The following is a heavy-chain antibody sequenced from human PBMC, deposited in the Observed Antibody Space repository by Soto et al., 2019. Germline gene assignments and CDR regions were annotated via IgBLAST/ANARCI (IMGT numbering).Heavy chain of an antibody. V-gene: IGHV4-59*12. CDR3: ARGETYYDILTGFQLYGMDV. Sequence: SETLSLTCTVSGGSISSYYWSWIRQPPGKGLEWIGYIYYSGSTNYNPSLKSRVTISVDTSKNQFSLKLSSVTAADTAVYYCARGETYYDILTGFQLYGMDVWGQGTTVTVSS. D-gene: IGHD3-9*01. J-gene: IGHJ6*02. CDR1: GGSISSYY. CDR2: IYYSGST.